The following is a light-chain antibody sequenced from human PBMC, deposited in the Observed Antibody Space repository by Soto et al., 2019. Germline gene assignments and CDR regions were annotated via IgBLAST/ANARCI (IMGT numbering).Light chain of an antibody. CDR1: SSNIGNNY. CDR3: GTWDSSLRAWV. V-gene: IGLV1-51*01. Sequence: QSVLTQPPSVSASPGQKVTISCSGSSSNIGNNYVSWYQHLPGTAPKVLIYDSDKRPSEISDRFSGSKSGTSATLGITGLQTGDEADYYCGTWDSSLRAWVFGGGTKLTVL. J-gene: IGLJ3*02. CDR2: DSD.